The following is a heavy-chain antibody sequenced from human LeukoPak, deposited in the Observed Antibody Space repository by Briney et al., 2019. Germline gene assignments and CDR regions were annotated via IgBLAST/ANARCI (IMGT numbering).Heavy chain of an antibody. D-gene: IGHD1-26*01. V-gene: IGHV4-4*07. Sequence: SETLSLTCTVSGGSISSYYWSWIRQPAGKGLEWIGRIHTSGSTNYNPSLKSRVTISVDTSKNQFSLKLSSVTAADTAVYYGARAPGVGPLYWYFDLWGRGTLVTVSS. CDR2: IHTSGST. J-gene: IGHJ2*01. CDR1: GGSISSYY. CDR3: ARAPGVGPLYWYFDL.